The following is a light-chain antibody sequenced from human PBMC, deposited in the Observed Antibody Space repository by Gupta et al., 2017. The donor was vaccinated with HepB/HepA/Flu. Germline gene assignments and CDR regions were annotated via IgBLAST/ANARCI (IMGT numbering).Light chain of an antibody. CDR2: KAS. CDR1: QSISSW. Sequence: IQMTQSPSPLSASVGDRVTITCRATQSISSWLAWYQQKPGKAPKVLIYKASNLESGVPARFSGSGSGTEFTLTISSLQPDDFATYYCQQDKDYSWTFGQGTKVEI. V-gene: IGKV1-5*03. CDR3: QQDKDYSWT. J-gene: IGKJ1*01.